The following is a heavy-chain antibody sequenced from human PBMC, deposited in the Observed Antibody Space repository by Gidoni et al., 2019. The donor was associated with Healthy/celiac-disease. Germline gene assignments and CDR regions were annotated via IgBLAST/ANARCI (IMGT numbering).Heavy chain of an antibody. D-gene: IGHD5-18*01. J-gene: IGHJ6*02. CDR2: IIPILGIA. CDR1: GGTFSSYT. Sequence: QVQLVQSGAEVKKPGSSVKVSCKASGGTFSSYTISWVRQAPGQGLEWMGRIIPILGIANYAQKFQGRVTITADKSTSTAYMELSSLRSEDTAVYYCARALAIGSYYYYYGMDVWGQGTTVTVSS. CDR3: ARALAIGSYYYYYGMDV. V-gene: IGHV1-69*02.